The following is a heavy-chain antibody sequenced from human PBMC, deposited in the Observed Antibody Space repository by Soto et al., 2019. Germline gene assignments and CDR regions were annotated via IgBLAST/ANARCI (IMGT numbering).Heavy chain of an antibody. Sequence: QVQLVQSGAALKKPGSSVKFSCKASGGSFSSFGISWVRQAPGQGLEWMGGIIPVFGRPNYAQRFRGRLTITADESTNTVYLELIDLRSEDTAVYCCAREGSGYNLWGQGTQVTVSS. D-gene: IGHD5-12*01. V-gene: IGHV1-69*01. CDR3: AREGSGYNL. J-gene: IGHJ1*01. CDR1: GGSFSSFG. CDR2: IIPVFGRP.